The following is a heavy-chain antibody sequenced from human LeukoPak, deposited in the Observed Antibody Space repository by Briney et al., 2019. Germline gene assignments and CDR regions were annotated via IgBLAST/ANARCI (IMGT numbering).Heavy chain of an antibody. CDR2: VYHSGTT. V-gene: IGHV4-39*07. CDR3: ARYGDYPYYFDY. CDR1: GGSISSSSYY. D-gene: IGHD4-17*01. Sequence: PSETLSLTCTVSGGSISSSSYYWGWIRQPPGKGLEWIGSVYHSGTTYYNPSLKSRVTISVDTSKNQFSLKLSSVTAADTAVYYCARYGDYPYYFDYWGQGTLVTVSS. J-gene: IGHJ4*02.